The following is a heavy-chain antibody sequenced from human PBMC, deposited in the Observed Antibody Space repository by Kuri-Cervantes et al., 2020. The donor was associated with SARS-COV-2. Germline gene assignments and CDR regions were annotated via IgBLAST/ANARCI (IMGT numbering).Heavy chain of an antibody. V-gene: IGHV1-2*04. J-gene: IGHJ6*02. CDR3: ARDLIVVVPAADYYYYGMDV. CDR1: GYTFTGYY. D-gene: IGHD2-2*01. Sequence: ASVKVSCKASGYTFTGYYMHWVRQAPGQGLEWMGWINPSSGGTHYAQKFQGWVTMTRDTSISTAYMELSRLRSDDTAVYYCARDLIVVVPAADYYYYGMDVWGQGTTVTVSS. CDR2: INPSSGGT.